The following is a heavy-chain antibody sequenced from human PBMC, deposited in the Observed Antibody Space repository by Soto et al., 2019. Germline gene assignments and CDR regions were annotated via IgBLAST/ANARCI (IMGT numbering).Heavy chain of an antibody. CDR3: ARTPIAMVRGVVSGNGLDV. CDR2: IYDSGSA. J-gene: IGHJ6*02. Sequence: SETLSLTCSVSVGSISSYKWSWIRQPPGKGLEWIGYIYDSGSANYNPSLKSQVTISVDTSKNQFSLKVTSVTAADTAVYYCARTPIAMVRGVVSGNGLDVWGPGTRVTVSS. V-gene: IGHV4-59*01. CDR1: VGSISSYK. D-gene: IGHD3-10*01.